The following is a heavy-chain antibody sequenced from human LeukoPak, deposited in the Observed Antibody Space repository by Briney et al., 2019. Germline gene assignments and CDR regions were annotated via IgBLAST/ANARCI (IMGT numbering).Heavy chain of an antibody. Sequence: ASAKVSCKASGYTFTSYGISWVRQAPGQGLEWMGWISAYNGNTNYAQKLQGRVTMTTDTSTSTAYMELRSLRSDDTAVYYCARSGYSYGYAHFDYWGQGTLVTVSS. CDR3: ARSGYSYGYAHFDY. J-gene: IGHJ4*02. V-gene: IGHV1-18*01. CDR2: ISAYNGNT. CDR1: GYTFTSYG. D-gene: IGHD5-18*01.